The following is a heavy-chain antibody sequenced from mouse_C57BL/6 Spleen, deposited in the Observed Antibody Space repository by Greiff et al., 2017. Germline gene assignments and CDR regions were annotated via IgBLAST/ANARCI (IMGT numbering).Heavy chain of an antibody. Sequence: QVQLQQPGTELVKPGASVKLSCKASGYTFTSYWMHWVKPRPGQGLEWIGKINPSNGGTNYNEKFKSKATLTVDKSSSTSYMQLSSLTSEDSAVYYWAREADGSPAWFAYWGQGTLVTVSA. CDR1: GYTFTSYW. CDR3: AREADGSPAWFAY. D-gene: IGHD1-1*01. J-gene: IGHJ3*01. V-gene: IGHV1-53*01. CDR2: INPSNGGT.